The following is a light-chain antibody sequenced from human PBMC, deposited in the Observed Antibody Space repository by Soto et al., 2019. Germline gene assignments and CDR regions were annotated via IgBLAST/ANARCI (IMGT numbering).Light chain of an antibody. V-gene: IGKV3-20*01. Sequence: EIVLTQSPGTLSSSPGERVTLSCRASQSVSNSYLALYQQNPGQAPRPLIYGASSRATCIPARFSGSGSGTDFTLTISRLEPDDFAVYDCQQYGISLLPFGPGTTVDIK. CDR3: QQYGISLLP. J-gene: IGKJ3*01. CDR2: GAS. CDR1: QSVSNSY.